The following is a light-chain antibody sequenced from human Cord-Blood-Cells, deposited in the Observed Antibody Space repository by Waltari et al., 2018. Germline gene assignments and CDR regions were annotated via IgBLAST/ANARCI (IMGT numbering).Light chain of an antibody. CDR2: AAS. J-gene: IGKJ2*01. Sequence: DIQMTQSPSSLSASVGDRVTITCRASQSMSSYLNCYQQKPGKAPTLLIYAASSLQSGVPSRFSGSGSGTDFTLTISSLQPEDFATYYCQQSYSTPYTFGQGTKLEIK. V-gene: IGKV1-39*01. CDR1: QSMSSY. CDR3: QQSYSTPYT.